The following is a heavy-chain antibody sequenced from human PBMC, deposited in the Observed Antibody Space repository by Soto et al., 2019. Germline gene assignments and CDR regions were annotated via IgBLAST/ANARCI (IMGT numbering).Heavy chain of an antibody. Sequence: SETLSLTCTVFGGSVSIGDYLWSWIRQRPGKGLEWIGYIHDSGNTYYNPSLKSRVTISLDTSKDQFSLKVTSMTAADTAVYFCARARGGDSGDYASLFDRWGQGNLVTVSS. CDR1: GGSVSIGDYL. CDR2: IHDSGNT. CDR3: ARARGGDSGDYASLFDR. D-gene: IGHD4-17*01. J-gene: IGHJ5*02. V-gene: IGHV4-30-4*01.